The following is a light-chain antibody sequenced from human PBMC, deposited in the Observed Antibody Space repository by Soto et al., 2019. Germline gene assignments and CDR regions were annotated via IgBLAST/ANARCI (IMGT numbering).Light chain of an antibody. V-gene: IGLV2-14*01. CDR2: EVS. Sequence: QSALTQPASVSGSPGQSITISCTGPSSDVGGYNYVSWYQQHPGKAPKLMIYEVSNRPSGVSNRFSGSKSGNTASLTISGLQAEDEDDYYCSSYTSSSTYVFGTGTKLTVL. CDR3: SSYTSSSTYV. J-gene: IGLJ1*01. CDR1: SSDVGGYNY.